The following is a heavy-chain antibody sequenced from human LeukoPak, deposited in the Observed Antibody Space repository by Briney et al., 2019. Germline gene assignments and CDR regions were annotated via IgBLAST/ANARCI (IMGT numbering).Heavy chain of an antibody. CDR1: GYTFTGYY. J-gene: IGHJ6*02. CDR2: INPNSGGT. V-gene: IGHV1-2*04. Sequence: ASVKVSCKASGYTFTGYYMHWVRQAPGQGLEWMGWINPNSGGTNYAQKFQGWVTMTRDTSISTAYMELSSLRSEDTAVYYCARDGIGVGVVAANRFYYYGMDVWGQGPRSPSP. D-gene: IGHD2-15*01. CDR3: ARDGIGVGVVAANRFYYYGMDV.